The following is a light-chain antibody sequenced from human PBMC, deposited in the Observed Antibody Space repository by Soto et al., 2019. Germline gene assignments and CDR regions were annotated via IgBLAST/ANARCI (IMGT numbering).Light chain of an antibody. CDR2: GSS. CDR3: QQYSQWPRT. V-gene: IGKV3-15*01. Sequence: EMVVTQSPATLSVSPGERATLSCRASESVGSSLAWSQHKPGQAPRLIIYGSSTRATGIPARFSGGGSGTEFTLTITSLQSEDFAVYYCQQYSQWPRTFGQGTKVEIK. J-gene: IGKJ1*01. CDR1: ESVGSS.